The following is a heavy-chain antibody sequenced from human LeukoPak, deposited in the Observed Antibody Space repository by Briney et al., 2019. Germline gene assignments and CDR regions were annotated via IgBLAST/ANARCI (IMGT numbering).Heavy chain of an antibody. CDR1: GHTLTEFS. J-gene: IGHJ6*03. V-gene: IGHV1-24*01. D-gene: IGHD1-26*01. CDR3: ARAELRYYYMDV. CDR2: FDPEDGET. Sequence: ASVKVSCKVSGHTLTEFSMHWVRQAPGKRLEWMGRFDPEDGETIYAQKFQGRVTITADKSTSTAYMELSSLRSEDTAVYYCARAELRYYYMDVWGKGTTVTVSS.